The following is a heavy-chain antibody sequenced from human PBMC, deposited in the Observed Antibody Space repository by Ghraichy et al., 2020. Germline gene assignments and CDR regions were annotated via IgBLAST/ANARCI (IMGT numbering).Heavy chain of an antibody. J-gene: IGHJ6*02. CDR2: INSDGSST. Sequence: GESLRLSCAASGFTFSSYWMHWVRQAPGKGLVWVSRINSDGSSTSYADSVKGRFTISRDNAKNTLYLQMNSLRAEDTAVYYCAREAPWNDFWRAYGMDVWAQGTTVTVSS. CDR1: GFTFSSYW. V-gene: IGHV3-74*01. CDR3: AREAPWNDFWRAYGMDV. D-gene: IGHD3-3*01.